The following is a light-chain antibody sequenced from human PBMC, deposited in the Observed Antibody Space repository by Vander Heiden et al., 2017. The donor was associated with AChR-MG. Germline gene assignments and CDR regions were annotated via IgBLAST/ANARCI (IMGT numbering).Light chain of an antibody. Sequence: ATLSCRASQSVSSYLAWYQQKPGQAPRLLIYDASNRATGIPARFSGSGSGTDFTLTISSLEPEDFAVYYCQQRSNWPSYTFGQRTKLEIK. J-gene: IGKJ2*01. CDR3: QQRSNWPSYT. CDR1: QSVSSY. V-gene: IGKV3-11*01. CDR2: DAS.